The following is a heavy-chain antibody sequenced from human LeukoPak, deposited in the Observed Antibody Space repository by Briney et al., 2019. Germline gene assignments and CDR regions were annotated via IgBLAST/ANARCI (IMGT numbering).Heavy chain of an antibody. CDR3: AKWATVTSILDY. D-gene: IGHD4-17*01. CDR1: GFTFSTYN. J-gene: IGHJ4*02. V-gene: IGHV3-21*01. Sequence: GGSLRFSCAASGFTFSTYNMNWVRQAPGKGLEWVSSIGSSSSDIYYADSVKGRFTISRDSAKNSVYLQMNSLRAEDTAVYYCAKWATVTSILDYWGQGTLVTVSS. CDR2: IGSSSSDI.